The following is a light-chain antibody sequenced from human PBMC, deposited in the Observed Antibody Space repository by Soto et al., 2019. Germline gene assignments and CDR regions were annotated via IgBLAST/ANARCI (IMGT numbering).Light chain of an antibody. V-gene: IGLV1-47*01. Sequence: QSVLTQPPSASGTPGQTVTISCSGSRSNIGNNYVCWYQQLPGAAPKLLIYRNTQRPSGVPDRFSGSKSGTAASLAISGLRSDDEADYFCEAWDDSLSGHVFGTGTRSQS. CDR3: EAWDDSLSGHV. CDR2: RNT. J-gene: IGLJ1*01. CDR1: RSNIGNNY.